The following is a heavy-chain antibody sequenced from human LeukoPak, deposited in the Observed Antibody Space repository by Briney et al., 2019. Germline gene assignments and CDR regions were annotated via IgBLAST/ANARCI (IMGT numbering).Heavy chain of an antibody. CDR3: ARGKSSSSFAFDI. V-gene: IGHV3-53*01. D-gene: IGHD6-6*01. CDR1: GFTVSSNY. J-gene: IGHJ3*02. CDR2: IYGGGGT. Sequence: GGSLRLSCAASGFTVSSNYMNWFRQAPGKGLEWVSVIYGGGGTFYADSVKDRFSISRDNSKNTLFLHMNSLRADDTAVYYCARGKSSSSFAFDIWGQGTMVTVSS.